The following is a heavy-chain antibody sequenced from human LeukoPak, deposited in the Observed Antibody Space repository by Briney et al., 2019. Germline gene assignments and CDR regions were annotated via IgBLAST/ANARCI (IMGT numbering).Heavy chain of an antibody. V-gene: IGHV3-49*03. CDR3: SRGSGWLSVY. Sequence: GGSLRLSCTASGLTFGDYLMSWFRQAPGKGLEWIGFISGGTTEYAASVKGRFTISGDDSTSIAYLQMNSLTTEDTAVYYCSRGSGWLSVYWGQGTLVTVSS. J-gene: IGHJ4*02. CDR2: ISGGTT. CDR1: GLTFGDYL. D-gene: IGHD6-19*01.